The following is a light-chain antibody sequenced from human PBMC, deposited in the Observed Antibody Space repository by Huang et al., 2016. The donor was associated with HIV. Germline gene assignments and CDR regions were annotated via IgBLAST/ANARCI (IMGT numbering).Light chain of an antibody. Sequence: DIVMTQSPLSLPVTPGEPASISCRSSQSLLHSNGYNYLDWYLQKPGQSPQLLIYVSSNRASGVPDRFSGSGSVVDFTLKISRVEAEDAGVYYCMQSLQTPRTFGQGTRLEIK. CDR2: VSS. V-gene: IGKV2-28*01. CDR3: MQSLQTPRT. J-gene: IGKJ5*01. CDR1: QSLLHSNGYNY.